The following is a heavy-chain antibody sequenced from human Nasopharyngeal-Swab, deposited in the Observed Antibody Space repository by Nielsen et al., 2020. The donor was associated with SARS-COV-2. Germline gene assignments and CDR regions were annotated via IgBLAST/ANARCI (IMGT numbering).Heavy chain of an antibody. CDR2: VSRSSSRS. V-gene: IGHV3-11*06. J-gene: IGHJ1*01. D-gene: IGHD1-26*01. CDR3: VRDVAMVGATLDT. Sequence: WIRQPPGKGLEWVAYVSRSSSRSYYADSVEGRFTISRDNPKNSLFLQMDSLRDEDTAVYFCVRDVAMVGATLDTWGQGTLVTVSP.